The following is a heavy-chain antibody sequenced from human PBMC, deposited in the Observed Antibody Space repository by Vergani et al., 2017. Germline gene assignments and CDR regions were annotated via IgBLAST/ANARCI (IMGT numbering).Heavy chain of an antibody. CDR2: ISAYNGNT. J-gene: IGHJ4*02. CDR1: GYTFTSYG. V-gene: IGHV1-18*04. CDR3: ASNLIYDILTGHPFDY. Sequence: QVQLVQSGAEVKKPGASVKVSCKASGYTFTSYGISWVRQAPGQGLEWMGWISAYNGNTNYAQKLQGRVTMTTDTSTSTAYMELRSLRSDDTAVYYCASNLIYDILTGHPFDYWGQGTLVTVSS. D-gene: IGHD3-9*01.